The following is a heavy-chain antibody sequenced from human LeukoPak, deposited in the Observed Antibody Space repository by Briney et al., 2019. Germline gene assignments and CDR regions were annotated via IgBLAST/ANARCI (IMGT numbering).Heavy chain of an antibody. D-gene: IGHD3-10*01. Sequence: SETLSLTCAVYGGTFSGYYWSWIRQPPGKRLEWVGESNDSGGTNYNPSLKSRVTISVDTSKNQFSLKLSSVTAADTAVYYCARGLDYYGSGSYLNNWFDPWGQGTLVTVSS. CDR2: SNDSGGT. J-gene: IGHJ5*02. CDR1: GGTFSGYY. V-gene: IGHV4-34*01. CDR3: ARGLDYYGSGSYLNNWFDP.